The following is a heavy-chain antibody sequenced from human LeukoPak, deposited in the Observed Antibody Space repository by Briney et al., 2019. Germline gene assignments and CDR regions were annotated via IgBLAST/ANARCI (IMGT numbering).Heavy chain of an antibody. CDR2: ISAYNGNT. J-gene: IGHJ3*02. D-gene: IGHD3-22*01. Sequence: ASVKVSCKASGYTFTSYGISWVREAPGQGLEWMGWISAYNGNTSYAQKLQGRVTMTTDTSTSTAYMELRSLRSDDTAVYYCARAPYYYDSSGYHAFDIWGQGTMVTVSS. V-gene: IGHV1-18*01. CDR1: GYTFTSYG. CDR3: ARAPYYYDSSGYHAFDI.